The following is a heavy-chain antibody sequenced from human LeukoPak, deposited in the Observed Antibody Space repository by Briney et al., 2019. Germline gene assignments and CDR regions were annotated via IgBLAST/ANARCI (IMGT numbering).Heavy chain of an antibody. CDR2: INHSGST. V-gene: IGHV4-34*01. CDR3: ARQSGSGSEYFQH. Sequence: SETLSLTCAVYGGSFSGYYWSWIRQPPGKGLEWIGEINHSGSTNYNPSLKSRVTISVDTPKNQFSLKLSSVTAADTAVYYCARQSGSGSEYFQHWGQGTLVTVSS. CDR1: GGSFSGYY. J-gene: IGHJ1*01. D-gene: IGHD6-19*01.